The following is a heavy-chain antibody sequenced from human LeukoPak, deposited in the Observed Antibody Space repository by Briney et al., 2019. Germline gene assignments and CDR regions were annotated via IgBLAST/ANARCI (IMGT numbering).Heavy chain of an antibody. D-gene: IGHD3-3*01. Sequence: GGSLRLSCAASGFTFTTYAMGWVRQAPGKSLEWVSGISGSGDSTYYADSVKGRFTISRDNSKNTLYLQMNSLRGEDTAVYYCAKDRLGVTPDAFDIWGQGTMVTVSS. CDR2: ISGSGDST. J-gene: IGHJ3*02. V-gene: IGHV3-23*01. CDR3: AKDRLGVTPDAFDI. CDR1: GFTFTTYA.